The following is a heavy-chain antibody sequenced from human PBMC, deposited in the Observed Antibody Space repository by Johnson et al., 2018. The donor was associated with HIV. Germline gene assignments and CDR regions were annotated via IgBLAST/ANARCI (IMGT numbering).Heavy chain of an antibody. CDR3: AKAYSSSWYPVGMDDAFDI. Sequence: EMQLVESGGGLVQPGGSLRLSCAASGFTFSSYAMSWVRQAPGKGLEWVSAISGSGGSTYYADSVKGRFTIYRDNSKKTLYLQMNSLRAEDTAVYYCAKAYSSSWYPVGMDDAFDIWGQGTMVTVSS. CDR2: ISGSGGST. J-gene: IGHJ3*02. D-gene: IGHD6-13*01. V-gene: IGHV3-23*04. CDR1: GFTFSSYA.